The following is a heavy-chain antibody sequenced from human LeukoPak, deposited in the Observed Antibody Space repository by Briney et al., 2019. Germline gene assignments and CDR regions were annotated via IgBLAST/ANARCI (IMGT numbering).Heavy chain of an antibody. CDR2: IYHSGST. D-gene: IGHD2-15*01. J-gene: IGHJ5*02. CDR3: ARVEGYCSGGSCYLDGFDP. Sequence: AETLSLTCTVSGYSISSGYYWGWIRPPPGKGLEWIGSIYHSGSTYYNPSLKSRVTISVDTSKNQFSLKLSSVTAADTAVYYCARVEGYCSGGSCYLDGFDPWGQGTLVTVS. CDR1: GYSISSGYY. V-gene: IGHV4-38-2*02.